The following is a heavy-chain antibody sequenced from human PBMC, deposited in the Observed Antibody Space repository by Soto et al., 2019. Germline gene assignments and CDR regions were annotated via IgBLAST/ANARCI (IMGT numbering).Heavy chain of an antibody. D-gene: IGHD2-2*01. CDR3: ARDTQGIVVVPAAKDAMDV. CDR2: IHYSGST. J-gene: IGHJ6*02. CDR1: GGSISGSGFY. V-gene: IGHV4-39*07. Sequence: PSETLSLTCAVSGGSISGSGFYWGWIRQPPEKGLESIGSIHYSGSTYYNPSLKSRVTMSVDTSKNQFSLKLSSVTAADTAVYYCARDTQGIVVVPAAKDAMDVWGQGTTVTVSS.